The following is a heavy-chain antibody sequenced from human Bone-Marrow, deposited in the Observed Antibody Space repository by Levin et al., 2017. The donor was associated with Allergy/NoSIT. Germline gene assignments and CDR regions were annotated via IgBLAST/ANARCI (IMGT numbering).Heavy chain of an antibody. CDR2: IKQDGSEK. D-gene: IGHD5-18*01. CDR1: EFSFNMFW. V-gene: IGHV3-7*01. J-gene: IGHJ4*02. CDR3: TTCDRGYGLFDY. Sequence: GGSLRLSCAASEFSFNMFWMSWVRQVPGKGPEWVATIKQDGSEKYYVDSVNGRFTISRDNAKKSLYLQMNSLRVDDTAVYYCTTCDRGYGLFDYWGPGTLVTVSS.